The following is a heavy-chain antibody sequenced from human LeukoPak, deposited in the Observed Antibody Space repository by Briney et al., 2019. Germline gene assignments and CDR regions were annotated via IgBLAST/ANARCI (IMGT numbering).Heavy chain of an antibody. V-gene: IGHV6-1*01. Sequence: SQTLSLTCAISGDSVSSNSAAWNWIRQSPSRGLEWLGRTYYRSKWYNDYAVSVKSRITINPDTSKNQFSLQLNSVTPEDTAVYYCARGLRDGAAAGTHPGELTPWGQGTLVTVSS. CDR1: GDSVSSNSAA. CDR3: ARGLRDGAAAGTHPGELTP. J-gene: IGHJ5*02. D-gene: IGHD6-13*01. CDR2: TYYRSKWYN.